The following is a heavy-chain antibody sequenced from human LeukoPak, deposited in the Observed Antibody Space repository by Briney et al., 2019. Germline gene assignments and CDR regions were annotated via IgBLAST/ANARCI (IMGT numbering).Heavy chain of an antibody. D-gene: IGHD2-21*01. CDR2: INHSGST. V-gene: IGHV4-34*01. J-gene: IGHJ4*02. CDR1: GGSFSGYY. CDR3: ARGNFGFRSFDY. Sequence: PSETLSLTCAVYGGSFSGYYWSWIRQPPGKGLEWIGEINHSGSTNYNPSLKSRVTISVDTSKNQFSLKLSSVTAADTAVYYCARGNFGFRSFDYWGQGTLLTVSS.